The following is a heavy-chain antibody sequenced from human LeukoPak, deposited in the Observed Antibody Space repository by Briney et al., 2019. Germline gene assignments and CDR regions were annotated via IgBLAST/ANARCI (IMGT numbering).Heavy chain of an antibody. CDR1: GFTFSSYG. Sequence: GGSLRPSCAASGFTFSSYGMSWVRQAPGKGLDWVSAISGSGCSTYYADSVKGRFTISRDNAKNTLYLQMNSLRAEDTAVYYCAKTHYSGSGSPAGYWGQGTLVTVSS. CDR2: ISGSGCST. D-gene: IGHD3-10*01. J-gene: IGHJ4*02. V-gene: IGHV3-23*01. CDR3: AKTHYSGSGSPAGY.